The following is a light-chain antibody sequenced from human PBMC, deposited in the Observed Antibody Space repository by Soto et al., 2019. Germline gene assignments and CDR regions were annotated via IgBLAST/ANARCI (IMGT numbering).Light chain of an antibody. Sequence: EIVLTQSPATLSLPPGGRATLSCRASQSVSLSLAWYQQKPGQAPRLLIYDASKRASGFPARFSGSGSGTDFTLTISSLEPEDFAVYYCQERTGWPPWTFGQGTKVDIK. CDR1: QSVSLS. V-gene: IGKV3-11*01. CDR3: QERTGWPPWT. J-gene: IGKJ1*01. CDR2: DAS.